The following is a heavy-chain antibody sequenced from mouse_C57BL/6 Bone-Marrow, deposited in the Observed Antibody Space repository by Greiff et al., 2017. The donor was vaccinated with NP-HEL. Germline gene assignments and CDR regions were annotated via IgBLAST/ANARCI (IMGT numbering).Heavy chain of an antibody. V-gene: IGHV5-17*01. D-gene: IGHD1-1*01. CDR2: ISSGSSTI. CDR1: GFTFSDYG. CDR3: ARGHYYGSSPGYFDV. Sequence: EVQLVESGGGLVKPGGSLKLSCAASGFTFSDYGMHWVRQAPEKGLEWVAYISSGSSTIYYADTVKGRFTISRDNAKNTLFLQMTSLRSEDTAMYYCARGHYYGSSPGYFDVWGTGTTVTVSS. J-gene: IGHJ1*03.